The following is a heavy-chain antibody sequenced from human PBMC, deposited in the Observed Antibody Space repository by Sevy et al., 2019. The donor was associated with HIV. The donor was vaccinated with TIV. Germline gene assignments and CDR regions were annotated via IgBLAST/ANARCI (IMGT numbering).Heavy chain of an antibody. D-gene: IGHD3-16*01. CDR2: IYHSGST. CDR3: ARGGETPRGFDP. J-gene: IGHJ5*02. Sequence: PSETLSLTCAVSGSSISSVNWRHWVRQPPGKGLEWIGEIYHSGSTNYNPSLKSRVTISVDNSKNQFSLKLSSVTAADTAVYYCARGGETPRGFDPWGQGSLVTVSS. CDR1: GSSISSVNW. V-gene: IGHV4-4*02.